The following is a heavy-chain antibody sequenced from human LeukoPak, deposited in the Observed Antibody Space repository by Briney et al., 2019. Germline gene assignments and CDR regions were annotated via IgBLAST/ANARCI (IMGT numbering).Heavy chain of an antibody. V-gene: IGHV3-23*01. D-gene: IGHD2-2*01. J-gene: IGHJ5*02. CDR3: AKDLGYCSSTSCYSWFDP. CDR1: GFTFSSYG. Sequence: GGTLRLSCAASGFTFSSYGMSWVRQAPGKGLEWVSAISGSGGSTYYADSVKGRFTISRDNSKNTLYLQMNSLRAEDTAVYYCAKDLGYCSSTSCYSWFDPWGQGTLVTVSS. CDR2: ISGSGGST.